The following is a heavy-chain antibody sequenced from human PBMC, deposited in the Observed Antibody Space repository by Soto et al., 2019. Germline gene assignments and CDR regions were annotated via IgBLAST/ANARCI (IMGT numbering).Heavy chain of an antibody. V-gene: IGHV4-4*07. J-gene: IGHJ4*02. CDR2: MSISGST. CDR3: ARGMTPPGAPAWYYFDS. Sequence: ETLSLTCTVSGASITGYYWSWIRQPAGKGLEWIGRMSISGSTNYNPTLRSRVTMSVDVAKNQFSLRLTSVTAADTALYYCARGMTPPGAPAWYYFDSWGQGTLVTVSS. D-gene: IGHD3-16*01. CDR1: GASITGYY.